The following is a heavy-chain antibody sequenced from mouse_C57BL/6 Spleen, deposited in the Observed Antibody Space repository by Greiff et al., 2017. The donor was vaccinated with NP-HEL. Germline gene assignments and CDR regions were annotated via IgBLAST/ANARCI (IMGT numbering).Heavy chain of an antibody. CDR2: IRSKSNNYAT. V-gene: IGHV10-1*01. CDR1: GFSFNTYA. CDR3: VRTSSKTYYYAMDY. D-gene: IGHD2-10*02. Sequence: EVQLQQSGGGLVQPKGSLKLSCAASGFSFNTYAMNWVRQAPGKGLEWVARIRSKSNNYATYYADSVKDRFTISRDDSESMLYLQMNNLKTEDTAMYYCVRTSSKTYYYAMDYWGQGTSVTVSS. J-gene: IGHJ4*01.